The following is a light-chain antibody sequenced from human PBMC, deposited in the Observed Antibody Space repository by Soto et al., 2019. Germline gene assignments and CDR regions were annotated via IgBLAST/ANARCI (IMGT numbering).Light chain of an antibody. Sequence: QSVLTQPPSLSGAPGQRVTISCTGSSSNIGAGYDVHWYQQLPGTAPKPLIHGNSNRPSGVPDRFSGSKSGTSASLAITGLQAEDEADYYCQYYDSSLSGWVFGGGTKLTVL. CDR1: SSNIGAGYD. CDR3: QYYDSSLSGWV. V-gene: IGLV1-40*01. CDR2: GNS. J-gene: IGLJ3*02.